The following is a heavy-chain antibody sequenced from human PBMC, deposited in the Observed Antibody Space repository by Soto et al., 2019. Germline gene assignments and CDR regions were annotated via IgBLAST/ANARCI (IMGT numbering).Heavy chain of an antibody. CDR2: IIPIFGTA. CDR1: GGTFSSYA. J-gene: IGHJ5*02. Sequence: RASVKVSCKASGGTFSSYAISWVRQASGQGLEWMGGIIPIFGTANYAQKFQGRVTITADESTSTAYMELSSLRSEDTAVYYCARELNDYSNLGWFDPWGQGTLVTVSS. CDR3: ARELNDYSNLGWFDP. V-gene: IGHV1-69*13. D-gene: IGHD4-4*01.